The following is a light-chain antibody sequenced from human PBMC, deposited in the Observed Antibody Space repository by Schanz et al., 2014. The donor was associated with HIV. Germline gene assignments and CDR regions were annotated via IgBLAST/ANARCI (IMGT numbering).Light chain of an antibody. Sequence: EIVMTQSPATLSVSPGERATLSCRASQSVSSNLAWYQQKPRQAPRLLIYDASTRATGVPARFSGSGSGTDFTLTISRLEPEDFAVYYCQQYGSSPPLTFGGGTKVEIK. CDR1: QSVSSN. CDR2: DAS. V-gene: IGKV3-15*01. CDR3: QQYGSSPPLT. J-gene: IGKJ4*01.